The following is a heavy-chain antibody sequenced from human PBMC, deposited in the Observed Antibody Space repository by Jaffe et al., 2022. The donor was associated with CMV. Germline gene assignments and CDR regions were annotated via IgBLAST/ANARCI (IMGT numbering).Heavy chain of an antibody. D-gene: IGHD3-16*02. CDR3: ARDRAPDYDYVWGSYRSEGFDY. Sequence: EVQLVESGGGLVKPGGSLRLSCAASGFTFSSYSMNWVRQAPGKGLEWVSSISSSSSYIYYADSVKGRFTISRDNAKNSLYLQMNSLRAEDTAVYYCARDRAPDYDYVWGSYRSEGFDYWGQGTLVTVSS. CDR2: ISSSSSYI. J-gene: IGHJ4*02. CDR1: GFTFSSYS. V-gene: IGHV3-21*01.